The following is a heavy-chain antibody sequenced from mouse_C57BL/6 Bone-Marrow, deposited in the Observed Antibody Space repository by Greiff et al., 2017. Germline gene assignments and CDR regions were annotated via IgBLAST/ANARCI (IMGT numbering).Heavy chain of an antibody. V-gene: IGHV1-64*01. J-gene: IGHJ3*01. CDR2: IHPNSGST. D-gene: IGHD1-1*01. CDR1: GYTFTSYW. Sequence: QVQLQQPGAELVKPGASVKLSCKASGYTFTSYWMHWVKQRPGQGLEWIGMIHPNSGSTNYNDKFKSKATLTVDKSSSTAYLQLSSLTSEDSAVDFCARTYGSSYRPAWFAYWGQGALVTVSA. CDR3: ARTYGSSYRPAWFAY.